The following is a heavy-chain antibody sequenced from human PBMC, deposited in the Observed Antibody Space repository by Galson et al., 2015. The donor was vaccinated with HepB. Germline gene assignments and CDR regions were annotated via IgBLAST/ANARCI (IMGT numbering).Heavy chain of an antibody. V-gene: IGHV3-74*01. Sequence: SLRLSCAAHGFTLRNYWMHWVRQAPGKRLVWVSGIKSDGSTTNYADSVKGRFTISRDNAKNTLYLQMNSLRAEDTAVYYCAPSVTIGTSSWGQGTLVTVSS. J-gene: IGHJ5*02. CDR1: GFTLRNYW. CDR3: APSVTIGTSS. D-gene: IGHD5-24*01. CDR2: IKSDGSTT.